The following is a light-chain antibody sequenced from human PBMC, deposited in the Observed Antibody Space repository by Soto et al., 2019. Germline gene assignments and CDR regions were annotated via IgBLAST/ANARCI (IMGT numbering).Light chain of an antibody. CDR1: SSDVGGYNY. J-gene: IGLJ1*01. CDR2: DVS. CDR3: SSYTSSSLYL. V-gene: IGLV2-14*01. Sequence: QSALTQPASVSGSPGQSITISCTGTSSDVGGYNYVSWYQQHPGKAPKLMIYDVSNRPSGVSNRFSGSKSGNTASLTISGLQAEDEADYYCSSYTSSSLYLFGTGTKLTVL.